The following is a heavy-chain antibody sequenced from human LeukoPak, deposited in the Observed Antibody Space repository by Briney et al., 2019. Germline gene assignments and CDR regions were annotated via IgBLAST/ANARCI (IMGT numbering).Heavy chain of an antibody. Sequence: SETLSLTCTVSGGSISSYYWSWIRQPPGKGLEWLGYIHYSGGTNYNPSLKSRVTISVDTLKNQFSLKLSSVTAADTAVYYCARVFHPYYDSSGYDPGDYWGQGTLVTVSS. CDR1: GGSISSYY. D-gene: IGHD3-22*01. J-gene: IGHJ4*02. CDR3: ARVFHPYYDSSGYDPGDY. V-gene: IGHV4-59*01. CDR2: IHYSGGT.